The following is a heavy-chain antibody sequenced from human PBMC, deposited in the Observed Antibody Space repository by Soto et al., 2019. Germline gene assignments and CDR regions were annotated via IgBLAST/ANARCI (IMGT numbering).Heavy chain of an antibody. V-gene: IGHV3-33*01. CDR1: GFTFSSYG. CDR3: ARDFSGYDTDAFDI. Sequence: QVQLVESGGGVVQPGRSLRLSCAASGFTFSSYGMHWVRQAPGKGLEWVAVIWYDGSNKYYADSVKGRFTISRDNSKNTLYLQMNSLRAEDTAVYYCARDFSGYDTDAFDIWGQGTMVTVSS. CDR2: IWYDGSNK. J-gene: IGHJ3*02. D-gene: IGHD5-12*01.